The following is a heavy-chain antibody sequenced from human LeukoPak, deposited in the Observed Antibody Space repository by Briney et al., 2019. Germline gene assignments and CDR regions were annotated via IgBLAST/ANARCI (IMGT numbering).Heavy chain of an antibody. CDR3: AKGDSSIVVGVGMDV. D-gene: IGHD2-2*01. Sequence: GGSLRLSCAASGFAFSSYAMSWVRQAPGKGLEWVSAISGSGGSTYYADSVKGRFTISRDNSKNTLYLQMNSLRAEDTAVYYCAKGDSSIVVGVGMDVWGQGTTVTVSS. CDR2: ISGSGGST. J-gene: IGHJ6*02. CDR1: GFAFSSYA. V-gene: IGHV3-23*01.